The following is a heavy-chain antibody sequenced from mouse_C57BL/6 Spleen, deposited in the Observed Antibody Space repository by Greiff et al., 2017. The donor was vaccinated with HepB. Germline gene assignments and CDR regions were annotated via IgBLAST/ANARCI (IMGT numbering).Heavy chain of an antibody. CDR1: GYSITSGYY. Sequence: DVQLQESGPGLVKPSQSLSLTCSVTGYSITSGYYWNWIRQFPGNKLEWMGYISYDGSNNYNPSLKNRISITRDTSKNQFFLKLNSVTTEDTATYYCAREKFTMITTTVYYAMDYWGQGTSVTVSS. D-gene: IGHD2-4*01. CDR2: ISYDGSN. V-gene: IGHV3-6*01. J-gene: IGHJ4*01. CDR3: AREKFTMITTTVYYAMDY.